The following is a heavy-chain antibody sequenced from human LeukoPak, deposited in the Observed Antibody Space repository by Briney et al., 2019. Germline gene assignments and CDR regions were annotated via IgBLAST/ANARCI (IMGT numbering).Heavy chain of an antibody. D-gene: IGHD6-13*01. CDR2: IYSGGST. J-gene: IGHJ4*02. CDR1: GFTISSNY. CDR3: ARGGPAAGRFDY. Sequence: GGSLRLSCAASGFTISSNYMSWVRQAPGKGMEWASVIYSGGSTNYTDSVKGRITISRDKSKNTLYLQMNSLTAEDTSVYYCARGGPAAGRFDYWGQGTLVTVSS. V-gene: IGHV3-66*01.